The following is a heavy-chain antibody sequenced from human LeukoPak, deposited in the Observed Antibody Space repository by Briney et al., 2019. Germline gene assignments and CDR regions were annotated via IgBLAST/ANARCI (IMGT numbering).Heavy chain of an antibody. CDR1: GFTVSSTY. CDR2: IYSGGAA. CDR3: ARVAVAYFDY. D-gene: IGHD6-19*01. V-gene: IGHV3-66*01. J-gene: IGHJ4*02. Sequence: GGSLRLSCAASGFTVSSTYIGWLRQAPGKGLEWVSVIYSGGAAYYPDSVKGRFTISRDLSKNTLYLQMNDLGAEDTAVYYCARVAVAYFDYWGQGTLVTVSS.